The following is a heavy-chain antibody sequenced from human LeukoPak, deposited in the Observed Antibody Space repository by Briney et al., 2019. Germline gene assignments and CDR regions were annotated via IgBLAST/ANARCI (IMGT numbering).Heavy chain of an antibody. D-gene: IGHD5-18*01. CDR2: IKKDGSEK. V-gene: IGHV3-7*01. J-gene: IGHJ4*02. CDR3: ARDLSGVSGYTYGRGIDY. Sequence: GGSLRLSCAASGFTFSSYWMTWVRQAPGKGLEWVANIKKDGSEKYYVDSVKGRFTISRDNAKTSLYLQMNSLRAEDTAVYYCARDLSGVSGYTYGRGIDYWGQGTLVTVSS. CDR1: GFTFSSYW.